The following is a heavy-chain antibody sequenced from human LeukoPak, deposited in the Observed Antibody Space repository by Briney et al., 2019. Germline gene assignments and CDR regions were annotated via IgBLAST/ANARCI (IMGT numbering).Heavy chain of an antibody. D-gene: IGHD3-9*01. J-gene: IGHJ6*03. CDR2: IKQDGSEK. CDR1: GITFSSYG. V-gene: IGHV3-7*04. Sequence: GGSLRLSCAASGITFSSYGMSWVRQAPGKGLEWVANIKQDGSEKYYVDSVKGRFTISRDNAKNSLYLQMNSLRAEDTAVYYCARVSYYDILTGFYMDVWGKGTTVTVSS. CDR3: ARVSYYDILTGFYMDV.